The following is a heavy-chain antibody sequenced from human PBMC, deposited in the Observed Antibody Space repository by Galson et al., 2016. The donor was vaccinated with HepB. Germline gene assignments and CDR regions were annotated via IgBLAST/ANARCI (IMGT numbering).Heavy chain of an antibody. CDR1: GDSVYNNGAA. D-gene: IGHD3-10*01. V-gene: IGHV6-1*01. CDR3: ARAVMLGRGMDV. Sequence: CAISGDSVYNNGAAWVWIRQSPSRGVEWLGRTFYRSTWENHYAGSVKNRITISPDTSRNQFSLHLNSVTPEETAVYYCARAVMLGRGMDVWGQGTTVTVSS. J-gene: IGHJ6*02. CDR2: TFYRSTWEN.